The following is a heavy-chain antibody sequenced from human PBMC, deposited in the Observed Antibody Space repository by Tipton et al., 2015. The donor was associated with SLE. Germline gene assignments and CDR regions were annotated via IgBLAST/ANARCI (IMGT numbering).Heavy chain of an antibody. J-gene: IGHJ3*02. V-gene: IGHV4-59*01. Sequence: LRLSCAVYGGSFSSYYWSWIRQPPGKGLEWIGYIYYSGSTNYNPSLKSRVTISVDTSKNQFSLKLSSVTAADTAVYYCARDRRQLVWGDAFDIWGHGTKVTVSS. D-gene: IGHD6-6*01. CDR1: GGSFSSYY. CDR2: IYYSGST. CDR3: ARDRRQLVWGDAFDI.